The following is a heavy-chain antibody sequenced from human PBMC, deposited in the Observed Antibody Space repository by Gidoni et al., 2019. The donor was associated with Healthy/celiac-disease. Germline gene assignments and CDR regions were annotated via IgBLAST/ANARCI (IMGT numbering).Heavy chain of an antibody. CDR2: IYYSGST. V-gene: IGHV4-59*01. Sequence: QVQLQESGPGLVKPSETLSLTCTVSGGSISSYYWSWIRQPPGKGLEWIGYIYYSGSTNYNPSLKSRVTISVDTSKNQFSLKLSSVTAADTAVYYCARVKGRGGGDCFDYWGQGTLVTVSS. CDR1: GGSISSYY. J-gene: IGHJ4*02. D-gene: IGHD2-21*01. CDR3: ARVKGRGGGDCFDY.